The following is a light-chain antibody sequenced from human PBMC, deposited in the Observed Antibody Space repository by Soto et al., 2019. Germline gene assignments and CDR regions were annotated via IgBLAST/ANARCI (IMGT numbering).Light chain of an antibody. V-gene: IGKV3-20*01. Sequence: ETVLTQSPGTLSLSPGERATLSFRASQTVRNNYLAWYQQKPGQAPRLLIYGASSRATGIPDRFSGSGCGTDFTLTISRLEHEDFAVYYCQQYGSLPRTFGQGTKVDIK. CDR3: QQYGSLPRT. CDR2: GAS. J-gene: IGKJ1*01. CDR1: QTVRNNY.